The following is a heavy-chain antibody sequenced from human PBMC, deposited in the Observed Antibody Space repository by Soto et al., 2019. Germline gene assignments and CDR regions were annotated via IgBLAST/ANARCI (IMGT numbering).Heavy chain of an antibody. CDR2: IYYSGST. Sequence: SGPTLVNPTQTLTLTCTFSGFSLSTSAAGVGWIRQPPGKGLEWIGSIYYSGSTYYNPSLKSRVTISVDTSKNQFSLKLSSVTAADTAVYYCARPEAAAGWEHWFDPWGQGTLVTVSS. J-gene: IGHJ5*02. V-gene: IGHV4-39*01. D-gene: IGHD6-13*01. CDR1: GFSLSTSAAG. CDR3: ARPEAAAGWEHWFDP.